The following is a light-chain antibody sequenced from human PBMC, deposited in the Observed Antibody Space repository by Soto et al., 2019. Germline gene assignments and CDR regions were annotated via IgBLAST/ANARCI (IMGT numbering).Light chain of an antibody. V-gene: IGKV3-20*01. CDR3: QQYGSSPLT. CDR1: QSVSSSY. J-gene: IGKJ4*01. Sequence: EIVWTQSPGTLSLSPGERATLSCRASQSVSSSYLAWYQQKPGQAPRLLIYGASSRDTGIPHRFSGSGSVTEFTLTISRLEPEDFAVYYCQQYGSSPLTFGGGTKVEIK. CDR2: GAS.